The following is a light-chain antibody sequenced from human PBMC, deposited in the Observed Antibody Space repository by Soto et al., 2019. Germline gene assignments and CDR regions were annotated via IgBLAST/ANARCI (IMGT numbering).Light chain of an antibody. J-gene: IGKJ4*01. CDR2: GAS. CDR3: QQYGSSLGVT. CDR1: QSVSSSY. V-gene: IGKV3-20*01. Sequence: IVLTQSPCTLSLSPGERATLSCRASQSVSSSYLAWYQQKPGQAPRLLIYGASSRANGIPDRFSGSGSGTDFTLTISRLEPEDFTVYYCQQYGSSLGVTFGGGTKVEIK.